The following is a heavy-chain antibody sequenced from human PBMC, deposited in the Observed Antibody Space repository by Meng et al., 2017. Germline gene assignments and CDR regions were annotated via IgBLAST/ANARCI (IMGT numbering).Heavy chain of an antibody. Sequence: GESLKISCAASGFTFSSYGMRWVRQAPGKGLEWVAVIWYDGSNKYYADSVKGRFTISRDNSKNTLYLQMNSLGAEDTAVYYCARGYCSGGSCSKYPLGHCYYYGMDVWGQGTTVTVSS. J-gene: IGHJ6*02. V-gene: IGHV3-33*01. CDR1: GFTFSSYG. D-gene: IGHD2-15*01. CDR2: IWYDGSNK. CDR3: ARGYCSGGSCSKYPLGHCYYYGMDV.